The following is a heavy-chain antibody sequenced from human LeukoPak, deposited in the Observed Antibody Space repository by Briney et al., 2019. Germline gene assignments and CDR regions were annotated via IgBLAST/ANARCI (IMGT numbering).Heavy chain of an antibody. D-gene: IGHD4/OR15-4a*01. CDR3: ARADYSYFDY. Sequence: PGRSLRLSCAASGYTFTSYAMNWVRQAPGQGLEWMGWINTNTGNPTYAQGFTGRFVFSLDTSVSTAYLQISSLKAEDTAVYYCARADYSYFDYWGQGTLVTVSS. CDR2: INTNTGNP. CDR1: GYTFTSYA. J-gene: IGHJ4*02. V-gene: IGHV7-4-1*02.